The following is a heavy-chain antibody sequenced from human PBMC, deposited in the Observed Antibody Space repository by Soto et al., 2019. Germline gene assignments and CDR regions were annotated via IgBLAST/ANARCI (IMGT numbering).Heavy chain of an antibody. V-gene: IGHV3-23*01. CDR3: AKYVGPTTPHFAY. Sequence: GGSLRLSCAASGFIFSTYSMTWIRQAPGKGLEWVSSITGSGHLTYYADSVKGRFTISRDNSKNTLYMQMSSLRAEDTAIYFCAKYVGPTTPHFAYWGQGA. J-gene: IGHJ4*02. CDR1: GFIFSTYS. D-gene: IGHD1-26*01. CDR2: ITGSGHLT.